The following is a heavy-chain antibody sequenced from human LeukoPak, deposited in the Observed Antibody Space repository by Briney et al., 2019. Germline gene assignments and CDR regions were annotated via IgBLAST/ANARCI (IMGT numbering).Heavy chain of an antibody. CDR1: GYTFGAYY. D-gene: IGHD3-9*01. Sequence: ASVKVSCKASGYTFGAYYMYWVRQAPGQGLEWMGWIRPNSGGTNYTQKFQGRVTMTRDTSINTAYMELSRLRSDDTAVYYCARGSYWGYFDWLFKFDYWGQGTLVTVSS. CDR2: IRPNSGGT. V-gene: IGHV1-2*02. CDR3: ARGSYWGYFDWLFKFDY. J-gene: IGHJ4*02.